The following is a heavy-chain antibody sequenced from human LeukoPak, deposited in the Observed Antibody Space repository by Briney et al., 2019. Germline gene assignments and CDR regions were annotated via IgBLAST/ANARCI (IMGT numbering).Heavy chain of an antibody. Sequence: ASVKVSCKASGYTFTSYDINWVRQATGQGLEWMGWMNPNSGNTGYAQKFQGRVTMTTDTSTSTAYMELRSLRSDDTAVYYCARGGRHRYCSSTSCSDYWGQGTLVTVSS. J-gene: IGHJ4*02. CDR2: MNPNSGNT. CDR1: GYTFTSYD. V-gene: IGHV1-8*01. D-gene: IGHD2-2*01. CDR3: ARGGRHRYCSSTSCSDY.